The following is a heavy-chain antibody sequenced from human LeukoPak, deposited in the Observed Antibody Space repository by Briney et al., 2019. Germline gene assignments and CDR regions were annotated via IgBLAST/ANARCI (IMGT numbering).Heavy chain of an antibody. D-gene: IGHD1-14*01. CDR3: ARTPGYDRYYFDY. CDR1: GGTFSSYA. Sequence: GASVKVSCKASGGTFSSYAISWVRQAPGQGLEWMGGIIPIFGTANYAQKFQGRVTITADKSTSTAYMELSSLRSDDTAVYYCARTPGYDRYYFDYWGQGTLVTVSS. J-gene: IGHJ4*02. V-gene: IGHV1-69*06. CDR2: IIPIFGTA.